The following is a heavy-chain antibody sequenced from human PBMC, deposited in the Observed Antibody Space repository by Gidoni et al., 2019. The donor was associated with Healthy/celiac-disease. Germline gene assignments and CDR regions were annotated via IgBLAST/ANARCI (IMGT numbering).Heavy chain of an antibody. Sequence: QVQLVESGGGVVQPGRSLSLSCAASGFPFRSYGMHWVRQAPGKGLEWVAVIWYDGSNKYYADSVKGRFTISRDNSKNTLYLQMNSLRAEDTAVYYCARGVVPAAILCAFDIWGQGTMVTVSS. V-gene: IGHV3-33*01. CDR2: IWYDGSNK. CDR3: ARGVVPAAILCAFDI. D-gene: IGHD2-2*01. CDR1: GFPFRSYG. J-gene: IGHJ3*02.